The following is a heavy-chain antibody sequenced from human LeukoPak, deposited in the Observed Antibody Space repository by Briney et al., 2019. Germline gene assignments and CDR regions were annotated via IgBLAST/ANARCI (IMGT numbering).Heavy chain of an antibody. Sequence: PGGSLRLSCAASGFTFSDYHMSWIRQAPGEGLEWVSQISGSNTYTNYADSVKGRFTISRDNARNSLYLQMNSLGDEDTAVYYCARAPKYCSGGNCVDYWGQGTLVTVSS. V-gene: IGHV3-11*05. J-gene: IGHJ4*02. D-gene: IGHD2-15*01. CDR2: ISGSNTYT. CDR3: ARAPKYCSGGNCVDY. CDR1: GFTFSDYH.